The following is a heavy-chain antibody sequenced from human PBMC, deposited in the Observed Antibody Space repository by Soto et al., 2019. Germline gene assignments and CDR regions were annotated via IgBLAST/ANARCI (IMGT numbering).Heavy chain of an antibody. V-gene: IGHV4-59*01. CDR3: ARVPDY. Sequence: SETLSLTCAVSGASMACLYWSWIRQPPGKGLEWIGYIFYSGSTNHNPSLKSRVTMSVDTSKSQFSLELNSVTAADTAVYYCARVPDYWSQGTLVTVSS. CDR2: IFYSGST. CDR1: GASMACLY. J-gene: IGHJ4*02.